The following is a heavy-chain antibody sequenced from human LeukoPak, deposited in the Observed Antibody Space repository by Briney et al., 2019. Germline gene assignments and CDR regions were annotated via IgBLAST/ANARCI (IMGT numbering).Heavy chain of an antibody. CDR2: IKSDGSRT. Sequence: GGSLRLSRAASGFTFSSYWMHWVRQAPGKGLVWVSRIKSDGSRTSYADSVKGRFTISRDNAKNTLYLQMNSLRADDTAVYYCASVVDYYYGMDVWGQGTTVTVSS. CDR3: ASVVDYYYGMDV. CDR1: GFTFSSYW. J-gene: IGHJ6*02. D-gene: IGHD2-2*01. V-gene: IGHV3-74*01.